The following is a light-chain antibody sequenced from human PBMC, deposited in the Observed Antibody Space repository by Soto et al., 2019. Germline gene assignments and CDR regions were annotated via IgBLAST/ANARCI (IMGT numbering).Light chain of an antibody. CDR3: QQYDSSMYT. V-gene: IGKV3-20*01. J-gene: IGKJ2*01. CDR2: DTS. Sequence: EIVLTQSPGTLSLSPGERATLSCRASHSVASRSLAWYQQKPGQAPSLLSYDTSSRATGTPDRFSGSGSGADFTLTISRLEPEDFAVYYCQQYDSSMYTFGQGTMLEI. CDR1: HSVASRS.